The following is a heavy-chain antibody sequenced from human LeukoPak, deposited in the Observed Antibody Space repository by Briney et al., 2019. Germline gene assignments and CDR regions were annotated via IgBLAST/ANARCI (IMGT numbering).Heavy chain of an antibody. V-gene: IGHV3-74*01. J-gene: IGHJ4*02. Sequence: PGGSLRLSCEASGFTFSSYWMHWVRQAPGEGLVWVSRIDSDGTQISYVDSVEGRFTISRDNAKNTLYLQMNSLRVEDTAVYYCAGGRDRSQLYFDSWGQGTLVTVSS. CDR3: AGGRDRSQLYFDS. D-gene: IGHD5-24*01. CDR2: IDSDGTQI. CDR1: GFTFSSYW.